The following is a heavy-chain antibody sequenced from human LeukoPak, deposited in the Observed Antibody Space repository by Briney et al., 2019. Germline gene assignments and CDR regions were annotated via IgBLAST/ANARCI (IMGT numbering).Heavy chain of an antibody. J-gene: IGHJ4*02. CDR2: ISYDGSNK. CDR1: GFTFSSYA. D-gene: IGHD1-26*01. Sequence: GRSLRLSCAASGFTFSSYAMHWVRQAPGKGLEWVAVISYDGSNKYYADSVKGRFTISRDNSKNTLYLQMNSLRAEDTAVYYCARDHLAGATYFDYWGQGTLVTVSS. CDR3: ARDHLAGATYFDY. V-gene: IGHV3-30*01.